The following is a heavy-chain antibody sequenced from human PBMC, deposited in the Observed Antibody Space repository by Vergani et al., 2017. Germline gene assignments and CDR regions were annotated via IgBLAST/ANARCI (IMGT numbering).Heavy chain of an antibody. D-gene: IGHD6-19*01. J-gene: IGHJ4*02. Sequence: VQLQESGPGLVKPSETLSLTCTVSGGSISSYYWSWIRQPPGKGLEWIGYIYYSGSTNYNPSLKSRVTISVDTSKNQFSLKLSSVTAADTAVYYCARVSRLYSSGWTGYFDYWGQGTLVTVSS. V-gene: IGHV4-59*01. CDR3: ARVSRLYSSGWTGYFDY. CDR2: IYYSGST. CDR1: GGSISSYY.